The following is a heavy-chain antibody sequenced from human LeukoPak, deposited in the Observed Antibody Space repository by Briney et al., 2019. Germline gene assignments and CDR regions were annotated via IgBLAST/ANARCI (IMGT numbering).Heavy chain of an antibody. CDR3: ARDSRYSGSYTDY. Sequence: GGSLRLSCAASGLTFSRHAMSWVRQAPGKGLEGGAGISSSGGVTYYLDSVKGRFTISRDNTKNTVYLQMHSLRAEDTAVYYCARDSRYSGSYTDYWGQGTLVTVSS. CDR2: ISSSGGVT. V-gene: IGHV3-23*01. CDR1: GLTFSRHA. J-gene: IGHJ4*02. D-gene: IGHD1-26*01.